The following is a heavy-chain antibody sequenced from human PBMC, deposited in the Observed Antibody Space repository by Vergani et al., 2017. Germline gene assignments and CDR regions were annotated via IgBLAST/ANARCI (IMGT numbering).Heavy chain of an antibody. J-gene: IGHJ6*04. CDR1: GFTFSSYA. D-gene: IGHD3-3*01. Sequence: EVQLLESGGGLVQPGGSLRLSCAASGFTFSSYAMSWVRQAPGKGLEWVSAISGSGGSTYYADSVKGRFTISRDNSKNTLYLQMNRLTIEDTAVYYCYYDFWAGYESGDVWGKGTTVTVSS. CDR2: ISGSGGST. CDR3: YYDFWAGYESGDV. V-gene: IGHV3-23*01.